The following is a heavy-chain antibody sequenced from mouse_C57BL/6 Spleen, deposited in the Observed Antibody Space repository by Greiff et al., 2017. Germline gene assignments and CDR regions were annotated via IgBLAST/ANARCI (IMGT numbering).Heavy chain of an antibody. D-gene: IGHD4-1*01. CDR2: ISYDGSN. CDR3: AIESLGPWFAY. CDR1: GYSITSGYY. V-gene: IGHV3-6*01. Sequence: DVKLQESGPGLVKPSQSLSLTCSVTGYSITSGYYWNWIRQFPGNKLEWMGYISYDGSNNYNPSLKNRISITRATSKNQFFLKLNSVSTEDTAAEYCAIESLGPWFAYWGQGTLVTVSA. J-gene: IGHJ3*01.